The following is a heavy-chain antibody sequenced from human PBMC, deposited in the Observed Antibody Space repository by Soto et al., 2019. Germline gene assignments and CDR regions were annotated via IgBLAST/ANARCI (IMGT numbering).Heavy chain of an antibody. Sequence: PSETLSLTCAVSGGSISSGGYSWSWIRQPQGKGLEWIGYIYHSGSAYYNPSLKSRVTISVDRSKNQFSLKLSSVTAADTAVYYCARGLISGSHYSGGWYYFDSWGQGTQVTVSS. CDR3: ARGLISGSHYSGGWYYFDS. J-gene: IGHJ4*02. D-gene: IGHD1-26*01. CDR2: IYHSGSA. V-gene: IGHV4-30-2*01. CDR1: GGSISSGGYS.